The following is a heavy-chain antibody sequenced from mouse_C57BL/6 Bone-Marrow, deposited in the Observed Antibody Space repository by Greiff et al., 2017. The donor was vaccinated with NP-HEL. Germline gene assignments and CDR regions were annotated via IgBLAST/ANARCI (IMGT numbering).Heavy chain of an antibody. Sequence: EVKLMESGGDLVKPGGSLKLSCAASGFTFSSYGMSWVRQTPDKRLEWVATISSGGSYTYYPDSVKGRFTISRDNAKNTLYLQMSSLKSEDTAMYYCASQYYGSSYLPFDYWGQGTTLTVSS. D-gene: IGHD1-1*01. CDR2: ISSGGSYT. CDR3: ASQYYGSSYLPFDY. J-gene: IGHJ2*01. CDR1: GFTFSSYG. V-gene: IGHV5-6*01.